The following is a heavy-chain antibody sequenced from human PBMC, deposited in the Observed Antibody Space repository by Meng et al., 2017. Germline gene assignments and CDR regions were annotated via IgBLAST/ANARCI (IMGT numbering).Heavy chain of an antibody. CDR2: ISSSGSTI. CDR1: VFTFSDYS. V-gene: IGHV3-11*01. J-gene: IGHJ4*02. CDR3: ARVLDRSGGAYY. D-gene: IGHD1-26*01. Sequence: QWPLVELGGGFVKRGGPLRLSCAASVFTFSDYSMSWIRQAPGKGLEWVSYISSSGSTIYYADSVKGRFTISRDNAKNSLYLQMNSLRAEDTAVYYCARVLDRSGGAYYWGQGTLVTVSS.